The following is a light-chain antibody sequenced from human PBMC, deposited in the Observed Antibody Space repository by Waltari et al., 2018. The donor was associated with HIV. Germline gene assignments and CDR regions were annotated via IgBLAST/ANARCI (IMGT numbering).Light chain of an antibody. J-gene: IGLJ1*01. CDR1: RSNIGSNY. CDR3: AAWDDTLSGPD. Sequence: QSVLTQPPSASGTPGQRVTISCSGSRSNIGSNYVYWYQQLPGTAPKLLIYRNNERPSGVPDRFSGSKSGTSASLAISVLRSEDEADYYCAAWDDTLSGPDFGTGTKVTVL. V-gene: IGLV1-47*01. CDR2: RNN.